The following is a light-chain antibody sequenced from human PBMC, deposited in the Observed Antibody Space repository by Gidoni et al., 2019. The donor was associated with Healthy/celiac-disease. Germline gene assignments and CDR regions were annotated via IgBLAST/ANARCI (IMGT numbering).Light chain of an antibody. J-gene: IGLJ1*01. Sequence: SYVLTQPPSVSVAPGKTARITCGGNNIGSKSVHWYQQKPGQAPVLVIYYDSDRPSGIPERFSGSNSVNTATLTISRVEAGDEADYYCQVWDSSSDRVLGTGTKVTVL. V-gene: IGLV3-21*04. CDR2: YDS. CDR1: NIGSKS. CDR3: QVWDSSSDRV.